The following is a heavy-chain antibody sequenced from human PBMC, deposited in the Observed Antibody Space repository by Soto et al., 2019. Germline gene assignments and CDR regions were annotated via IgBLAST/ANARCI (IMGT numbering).Heavy chain of an antibody. Sequence: QVQLVQSGAEVRKPGSSVKVSCKTSGGLISKYSFNWVRQAPGQGLEWMGGVLPISGSTDYAQKFQVRPTITADRSTRIVYMELSRLRSDDTANYYCATIRVRGGPLRFEDGGQGMLISVSS. CDR1: GGLISKYS. D-gene: IGHD5-12*01. J-gene: IGHJ4*01. CDR2: VLPISGST. CDR3: ATIRVRGGPLRFED. V-gene: IGHV1-69*06.